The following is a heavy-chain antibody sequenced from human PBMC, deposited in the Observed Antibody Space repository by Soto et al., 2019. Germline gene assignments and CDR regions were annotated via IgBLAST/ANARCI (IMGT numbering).Heavy chain of an antibody. V-gene: IGHV3-30*18. CDR1: GFTFSSYA. D-gene: IGHD6-19*01. Sequence: GGSQRLSCAASGFTFSSYAMHWARQAPGKGLEWVTVISIRGGDEYYAESVKGRFTISRDDSKNTLYLQMNSLRVEDTALYYCAKDSEWAVAGIGDYWGQGTLVTVSS. J-gene: IGHJ4*02. CDR2: ISIRGGDE. CDR3: AKDSEWAVAGIGDY.